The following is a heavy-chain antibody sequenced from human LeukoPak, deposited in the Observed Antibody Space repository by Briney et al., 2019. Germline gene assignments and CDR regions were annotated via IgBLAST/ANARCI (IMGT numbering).Heavy chain of an antibody. Sequence: PGGSLRLSCASSGFTFSSYAMSWVRQAPGKGLEWVAFIRYDGSNKYYADSVKGRFTISRDNSKNTLYLQMNSLRAEDTAVYYCAKDSRLYCSGGSCYRPDYWGQGTLVTVSS. V-gene: IGHV3-30*02. CDR2: IRYDGSNK. D-gene: IGHD2-15*01. CDR1: GFTFSSYA. CDR3: AKDSRLYCSGGSCYRPDY. J-gene: IGHJ4*02.